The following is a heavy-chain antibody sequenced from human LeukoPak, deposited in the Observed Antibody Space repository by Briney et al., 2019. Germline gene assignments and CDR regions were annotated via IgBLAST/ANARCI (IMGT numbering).Heavy chain of an antibody. V-gene: IGHV1-2*02. D-gene: IGHD5-12*01. CDR1: GYTFTGYY. J-gene: IGHJ4*02. Sequence: ASVKVSCKASGYTFTGYYMHWVRQAPGQGLEWMGWINPDNGGTNYAQKFQGRDTMTRDMSISTAYMELSRLRSDDTAVYYCARDPSNSGYDYLYYFDYWGQGTLVTVSS. CDR3: ARDPSNSGYDYLYYFDY. CDR2: INPDNGGT.